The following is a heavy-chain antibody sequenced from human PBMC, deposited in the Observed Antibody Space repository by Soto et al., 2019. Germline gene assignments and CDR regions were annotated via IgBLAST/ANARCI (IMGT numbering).Heavy chain of an antibody. D-gene: IGHD3-22*01. J-gene: IGHJ3*02. CDR3: ARGPYYYDSSGYYYRNAFDI. CDR2: MNPNSGNT. Sequence: ASVKVSCKASGDTFTSYAINWVRQATGQGLEWMGWMNPNSGNTGYAQKFQGRVTMTRNTSISTAYMELSSLRSEDTAVYYCARGPYYYDSSGYYYRNAFDIWGQGSMVTVSS. CDR1: GDTFTSYA. V-gene: IGHV1-8*01.